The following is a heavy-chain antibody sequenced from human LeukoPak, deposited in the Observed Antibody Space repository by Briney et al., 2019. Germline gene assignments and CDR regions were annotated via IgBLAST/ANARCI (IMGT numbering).Heavy chain of an antibody. CDR2: ISSSGTTV. CDR1: GFTFSTFE. Sequence: GGSLRLSCAASGFTFSTFELNWVRQAPGKGLEWVSYISSSGTTVYYADSVKGRFTISRDNARSALCLQMNSLRAEDTAVYYCAGGFGSYSPDYWGQGTLVTVSS. V-gene: IGHV3-48*03. CDR3: AGGFGSYSPDY. J-gene: IGHJ4*02. D-gene: IGHD3-10*01.